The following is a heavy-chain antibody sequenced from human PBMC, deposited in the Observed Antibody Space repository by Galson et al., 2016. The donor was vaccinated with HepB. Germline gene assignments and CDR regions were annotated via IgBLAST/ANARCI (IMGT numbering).Heavy chain of an antibody. Sequence: QSGAEVKKPGASVTVSCKASGYTFSSYGITWVRQAPGQGLEWMGWLSAYNGNTNYAQNLQDRVTMTTDTSTSTAYMELRRLRPDDTAVYYCAKDRYPGTSGAGDAFHIWGQGTMVTVSS. V-gene: IGHV1-18*01. D-gene: IGHD3-10*01. J-gene: IGHJ3*02. CDR2: LSAYNGNT. CDR3: AKDRYPGTSGAGDAFHI. CDR1: GYTFSSYG.